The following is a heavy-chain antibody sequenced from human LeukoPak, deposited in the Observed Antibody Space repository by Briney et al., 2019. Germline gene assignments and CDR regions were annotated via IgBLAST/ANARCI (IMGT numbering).Heavy chain of an antibody. Sequence: PSETLSLTCAVYGGSFSGYYWSWIRQPPGKGLEWIGEINHSGSTNYNPSLKSRVTISVDTSKNQFSLKLSSVTAADTAVYYCAREVYDILTGYSYYYYYMDVWGKGTTVTISS. CDR1: GGSFSGYY. D-gene: IGHD3-9*01. V-gene: IGHV4-34*01. CDR3: AREVYDILTGYSYYYYYMDV. CDR2: INHSGST. J-gene: IGHJ6*03.